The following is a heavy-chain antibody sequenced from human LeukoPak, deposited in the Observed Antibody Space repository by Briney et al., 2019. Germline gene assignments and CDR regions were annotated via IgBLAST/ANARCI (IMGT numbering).Heavy chain of an antibody. CDR2: ITTSSSYI. J-gene: IGHJ4*02. CDR3: ARGIVDSSGSFYFDY. Sequence: GGSLRLSCAASGFTFSSYSMNWVRQAPGKGLEWVSSITTSSSYIYYADSVRGRFTISRDNAKNSLYLQMNSLRAEDTAVYYCARGIVDSSGSFYFDYWGQGTLVTVSS. V-gene: IGHV3-21*01. D-gene: IGHD3-22*01. CDR1: GFTFSSYS.